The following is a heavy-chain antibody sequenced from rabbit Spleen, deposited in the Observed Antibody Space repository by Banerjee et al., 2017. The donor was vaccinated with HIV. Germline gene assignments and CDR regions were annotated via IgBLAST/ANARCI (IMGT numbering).Heavy chain of an antibody. CDR1: GFSFSSSYW. V-gene: IGHV1S40*01. D-gene: IGHD6-1*01. CDR3: ARDRDTYSDVNVIGLDL. Sequence: QSLQESGGGLFQPGGSLALTCKASGFSFSSSYWMCWVRQAPGKGLEWIGCIYTGTIGSTYYASWAKGRFTISKPSSTTVTLQMTSLTAADTATYFCARDRDTYSDVNVIGLDLWGPGTLVTVS. CDR2: IYTGTIGST. J-gene: IGHJ4*01.